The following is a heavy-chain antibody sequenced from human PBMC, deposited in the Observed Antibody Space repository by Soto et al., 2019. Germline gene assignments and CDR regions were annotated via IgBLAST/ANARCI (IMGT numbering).Heavy chain of an antibody. J-gene: IGHJ6*02. D-gene: IGHD5-12*01. CDR2: IIPIFGIA. CDR1: GGTFSSYT. V-gene: IGHV1-69*02. CDR3: ASGIVATIYYYYYGMDV. Sequence: SVKVSCKASGGTFSSYTITWVRQAPGRGLEWMGRIIPIFGIANYAQKFRGRVTITADNSTGTAYMELSSLRSEDTAVYYCASGIVATIYYYYYGMDVWGQGTTVTVSS.